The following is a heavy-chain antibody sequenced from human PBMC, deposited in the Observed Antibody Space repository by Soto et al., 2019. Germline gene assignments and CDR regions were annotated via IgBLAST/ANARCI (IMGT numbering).Heavy chain of an antibody. CDR1: GFTFSSYW. CDR2: IKQDGSEK. Sequence: EVQLVESGGGLVQPGGSLRLSCAASGFTFSSYWMSWVRQAPGKGLEWVANIKQDGSEKYYVDSVKGRFTISRDNAKNSLYLQTNSLRAEDTAVYYCAREVGEGKEFLEWLLWNYWGQGTLVTVSS. D-gene: IGHD3-3*01. CDR3: AREVGEGKEFLEWLLWNY. V-gene: IGHV3-7*05. J-gene: IGHJ4*02.